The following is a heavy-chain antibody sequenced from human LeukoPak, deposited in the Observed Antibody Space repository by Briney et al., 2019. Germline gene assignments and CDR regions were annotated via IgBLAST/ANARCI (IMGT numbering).Heavy chain of an antibody. CDR3: ARGPPRYSSSWYGDY. V-gene: IGHV4-34*01. CDR1: GGSFSGYY. D-gene: IGHD6-13*01. CDR2: INHSGST. J-gene: IGHJ4*02. Sequence: SEXLSLTCAVYGGSFSGYYWNWIRQPPGKGLEWIGEINHSGSTNYNPSLTSRGTISLDTSKNQYALKLSSVTAADTAIYYCARGPPRYSSSWYGDYWGQGTLVTVSS.